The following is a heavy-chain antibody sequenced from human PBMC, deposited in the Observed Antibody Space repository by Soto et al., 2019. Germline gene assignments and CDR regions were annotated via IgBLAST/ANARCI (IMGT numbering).Heavy chain of an antibody. J-gene: IGHJ4*02. Sequence: QVQLQESGPGLVKPSQTLSLTCTVSGGSISSGGYYWSWIRQHPGKGLEWIGYIYYSGSTYYNPSLKSRVTISVDTSKNQFSLKLSSVTAADTAVYYCARGTQGWNMVRGGDYFDYWGQGTLVTVSS. CDR2: IYYSGST. D-gene: IGHD3-10*01. V-gene: IGHV4-31*03. CDR3: ARGTQGWNMVRGGDYFDY. CDR1: GGSISSGGYY.